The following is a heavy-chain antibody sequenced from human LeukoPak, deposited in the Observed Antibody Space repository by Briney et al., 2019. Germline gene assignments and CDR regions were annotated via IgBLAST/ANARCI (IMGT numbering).Heavy chain of an antibody. CDR3: ARGWSGTVAGWFDP. CDR1: GGSISGHY. D-gene: IGHD1-7*01. Sequence: SSETLSLTCTVFGGSISGHYWSWIRQPPGKGLEWIGYISYSGGTNYNPSLKSRLIISSDTSKSQLSLKLTSLTTADTAVYYCARGWSGTVAGWFDPWGQGTLVTVSS. V-gene: IGHV4-59*11. CDR2: ISYSGGT. J-gene: IGHJ5*02.